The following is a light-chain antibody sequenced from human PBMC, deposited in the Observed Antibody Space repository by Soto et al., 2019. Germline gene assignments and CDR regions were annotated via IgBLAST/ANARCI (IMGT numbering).Light chain of an antibody. J-gene: IGLJ2*01. Sequence: QPVLTQSPSAPASLRASVKLTCTLSSGHSIYAIAWHQQQPEKGPRYLMKLNSDGSHSKGDGITDRFSGSSSGAERYLTISSLQSEDEADYYCQTLGTGIVVFSGGTKVTVL. CDR3: QTLGTGIVV. CDR1: SGHSIYA. CDR2: LNSDGSH. V-gene: IGLV4-69*01.